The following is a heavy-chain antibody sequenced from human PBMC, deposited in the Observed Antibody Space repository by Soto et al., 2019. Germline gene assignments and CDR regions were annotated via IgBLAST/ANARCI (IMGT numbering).Heavy chain of an antibody. CDR3: AKAKAVAGTTLDY. D-gene: IGHD6-19*01. CDR2: IYWNSGSI. J-gene: IGHJ4*02. Sequence: EVQLVESGGGLVQPGRSLRLSCAASGFTFDDYAMHWVRQAPGRGLEWVSGIYWNSGSIGYADSVKGRFIISRDNAKNSLYLQMNSLRSDDMALYYCAKAKAVAGTTLDYWGQGTQVTVSS. V-gene: IGHV3-9*03. CDR1: GFTFDDYA.